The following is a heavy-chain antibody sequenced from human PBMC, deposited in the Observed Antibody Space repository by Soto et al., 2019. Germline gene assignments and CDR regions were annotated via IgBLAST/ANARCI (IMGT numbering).Heavy chain of an antibody. CDR2: ISWDGGST. V-gene: IGHV3-43*01. Sequence: GGSLRLSCAASGFTFDDYTMHWVRQATGKGLEWVSLISWDGGSTYYADSVKGRFTISRDNSKNSLYLQMNSLRTEDTALYYCAKDITYYFDYWGQGTLVTVSS. CDR1: GFTFDDYT. J-gene: IGHJ4*02. CDR3: AKDITYYFDY.